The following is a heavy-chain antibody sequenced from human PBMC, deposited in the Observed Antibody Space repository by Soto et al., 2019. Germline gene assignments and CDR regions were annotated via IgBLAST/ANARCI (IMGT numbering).Heavy chain of an antibody. Sequence: PGGSLRLSCAASGFSFSSYWMTWVRQAPGKGLEWVANIKQDGSEKYYVDSVTGRFTISRDNTKSSLYLQMNTLRVEDTAVYYCESGRVLAFWGQGTTATVPS. CDR1: GFSFSSYW. V-gene: IGHV3-7*01. CDR2: IKQDGSEK. J-gene: IGHJ6*02. CDR3: ESGRVLAF. D-gene: IGHD3-10*02.